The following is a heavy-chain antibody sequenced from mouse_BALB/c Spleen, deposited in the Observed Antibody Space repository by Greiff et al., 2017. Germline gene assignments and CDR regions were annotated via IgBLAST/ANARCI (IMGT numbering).Heavy chain of an antibody. J-gene: IGHJ4*01. CDR3: ASLYGPGAMDY. CDR1: GFTFSSFG. Sequence: EVQVVESGGGLVQPGGSRKLSCAASGFTFSSFGMHWVRQAPEKGLEWVAYISSGSSTIYYADTVKGRFTISRDNPKNTLFLQMTSLRSEDTAMYYCASLYGPGAMDYWGQGTSVTVSS. CDR2: ISSGSSTI. D-gene: IGHD1-1*02. V-gene: IGHV5-17*02.